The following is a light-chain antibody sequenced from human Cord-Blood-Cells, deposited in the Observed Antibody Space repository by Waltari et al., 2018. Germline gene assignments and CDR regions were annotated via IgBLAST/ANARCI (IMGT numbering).Light chain of an antibody. V-gene: IGLV2-14*01. CDR2: EVS. CDR1: SSDVGGYNY. CDR3: SSYTSSSTLV. J-gene: IGLJ3*02. Sequence: QSALTQPASVSGSPGQSITISCTGTSSDVGGYNYVSWYQQHPGKAPKPMIYEVSNRPSGVSNRFSGSNSGNTASLTISGLQAEDEADYYCSSYTSSSTLVFGGGTKLTVL.